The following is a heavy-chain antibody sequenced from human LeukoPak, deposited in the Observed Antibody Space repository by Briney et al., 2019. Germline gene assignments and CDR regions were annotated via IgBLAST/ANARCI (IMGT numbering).Heavy chain of an antibody. V-gene: IGHV1-8*03. CDR3: ARVIVPATAFDY. Sequence: ASVKVSCKASGYTFTSYDINWVRQATGQGLEWMGWMNPNSGNTGYAQKFQGRVTITRNTSISTAYMELSSLRPEDTAVYYCARVIVPATAFDYWGQGTLVTVSS. D-gene: IGHD2-2*01. CDR2: MNPNSGNT. J-gene: IGHJ4*02. CDR1: GYTFTSYD.